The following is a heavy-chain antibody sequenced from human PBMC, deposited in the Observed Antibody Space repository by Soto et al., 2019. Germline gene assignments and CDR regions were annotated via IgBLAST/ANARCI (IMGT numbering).Heavy chain of an antibody. CDR1: GFSFSTSGVG. CDR3: VSGSFPNWFDP. D-gene: IGHD3-10*01. Sequence: QITLKESGPTLVKPTQTLTLTCTFSGFSFSTSGVGVGWIRQPPGKALEWLALIYWNDDKRYSPSLKIRLTXTXXTSKNQVVLTMTNMDPVDTATYYCVSGSFPNWFDPWGQGTLVTVSS. V-gene: IGHV2-5*01. J-gene: IGHJ5*02. CDR2: IYWNDDK.